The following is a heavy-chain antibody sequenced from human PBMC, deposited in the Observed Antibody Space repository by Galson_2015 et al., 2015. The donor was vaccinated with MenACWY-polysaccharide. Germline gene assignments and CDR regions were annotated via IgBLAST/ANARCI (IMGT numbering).Heavy chain of an antibody. D-gene: IGHD2-15*01. J-gene: IGHJ4*02. Sequence: LILSCAASGFPFRNAWMSWVRQAPGQGLEWVGRIKSKIDGGTTDYGAPVKGRFTISRDDSKNPLYLQMNSLRSEDTAVYYCTATPGCWGQGT. CDR2: IKSKIDGGTT. CDR3: TATPGC. V-gene: IGHV3-15*01. CDR1: GFPFRNAW.